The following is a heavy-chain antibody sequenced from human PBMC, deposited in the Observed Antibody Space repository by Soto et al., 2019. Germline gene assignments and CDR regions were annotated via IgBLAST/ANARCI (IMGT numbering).Heavy chain of an antibody. CDR1: GGSISSGNW. J-gene: IGHJ5*02. CDR2: IYHSGIT. V-gene: IGHV4-4*02. Sequence: SETLSLTCAVSGGSISSGNWWSWVRQSPGKELEWIGEIYHSGITNYNPSLKSRVTISVDNSENQLSLSLNSVTAADTAVYFCARGTLAPRFDPWGQGTLVTVSS. CDR3: ARGTLAPRFDP.